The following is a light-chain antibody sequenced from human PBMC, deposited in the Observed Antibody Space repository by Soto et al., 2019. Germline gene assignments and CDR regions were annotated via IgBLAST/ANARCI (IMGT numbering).Light chain of an antibody. CDR2: QAS. Sequence: DIQMTQSPSTLSASVGDRVTMTCRASQSISSWLAWYQQKPGKAPKLLIYQASSLESGVPSRFSGSGSGTEFTLTISSLQPDDFATYYCQQYNGYSGYTFGQGTKLEIK. V-gene: IGKV1-5*03. CDR3: QQYNGYSGYT. J-gene: IGKJ2*01. CDR1: QSISSW.